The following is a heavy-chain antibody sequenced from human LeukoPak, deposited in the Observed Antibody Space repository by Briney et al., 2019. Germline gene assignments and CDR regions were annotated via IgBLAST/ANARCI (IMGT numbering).Heavy chain of an antibody. V-gene: IGHV3-74*01. CDR2: INSDGSST. J-gene: IGHJ4*02. CDR1: GFTFSSYW. D-gene: IGHD3-10*01. CDR3: ARGDYYGSGTRIDY. Sequence: GGSLRLSCAASGFTFSSYWMDWVRQAPGKGLVWVSRINSDGSSTSYADSVKGRFTISRDNAKNTLYLQMNSLRAEDTAVYYCARGDYYGSGTRIDYWGQGTLVTVSS.